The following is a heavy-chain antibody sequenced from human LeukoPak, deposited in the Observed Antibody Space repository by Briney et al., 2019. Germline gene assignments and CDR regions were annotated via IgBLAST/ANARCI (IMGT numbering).Heavy chain of an antibody. D-gene: IGHD5-12*01. Sequence: GGSLRLSYAASGFTYSSYEMNWVRQAPGKGLECVSYISSSGSIIYYADSVKDRFTIPRDNAKNSLYLQMNSLRAEDTAVYYCAKGGGYEAQYYYYYLDVWGKGTTVTISS. CDR2: ISSSGSII. CDR1: GFTYSSYE. J-gene: IGHJ6*03. CDR3: AKGGGYEAQYYYYYLDV. V-gene: IGHV3-48*03.